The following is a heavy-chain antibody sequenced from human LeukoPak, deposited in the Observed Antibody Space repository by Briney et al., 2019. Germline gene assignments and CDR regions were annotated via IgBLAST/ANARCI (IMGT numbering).Heavy chain of an antibody. CDR2: ISSSSSTI. CDR3: ASKGRSRATIFGVGNAGHFDY. V-gene: IGHV3-48*04. J-gene: IGHJ4*02. D-gene: IGHD3-3*01. Sequence: PGGSLRLSCAASGFTFSSYSMNWVRHAPGKGLEWVSYISSSSSTIYYADSVKGRFTISRDNAKNSLYLQMNSLRAEDTAVYCCASKGRSRATIFGVGNAGHFDYWGQGTLVTVSS. CDR1: GFTFSSYS.